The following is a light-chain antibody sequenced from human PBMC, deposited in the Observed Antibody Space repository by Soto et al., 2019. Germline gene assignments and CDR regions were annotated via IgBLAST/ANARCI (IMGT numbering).Light chain of an antibody. Sequence: EIVLTQSPGTLSLSPGERATLSCRASQSVTSSYLAWYQQKPGQAPRLLIYGASSRATGIPDRFSGSGSGTDFTLTISGLEPEDFAVDYCQQYGSSPRTFGQGTKLEIK. CDR3: QQYGSSPRT. CDR1: QSVTSSY. CDR2: GAS. J-gene: IGKJ2*01. V-gene: IGKV3-20*01.